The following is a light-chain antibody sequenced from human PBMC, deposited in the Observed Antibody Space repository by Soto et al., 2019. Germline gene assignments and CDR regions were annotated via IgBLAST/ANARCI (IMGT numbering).Light chain of an antibody. V-gene: IGLV2-14*01. Sequence: QSALTQPASVSGSPGQSITISCTGTSNDVGYYNYVSWYQHHPGKAPKLMIYEVSNRPSGVSNRFSGSKSGNTASLTVSGLQPEDEAEYFCSSYSRSINYVFGTGTKVTVL. CDR2: EVS. J-gene: IGLJ1*01. CDR3: SSYSRSINYV. CDR1: SNDVGYYNY.